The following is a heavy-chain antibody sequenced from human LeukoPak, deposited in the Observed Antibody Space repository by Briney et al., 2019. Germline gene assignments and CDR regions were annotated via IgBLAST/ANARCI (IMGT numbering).Heavy chain of an antibody. Sequence: SETLSLTCTVSGGSVSSGSYYWSWIRQPPGKGLEWIGYIYYSGSTNYSPSLKSRVTISVDTSKNQFSLKLSSVTAADTAVYYCARERIAAAGTLDYWGQGTLVTVSS. J-gene: IGHJ4*02. CDR1: GGSVSSGSYY. V-gene: IGHV4-61*01. CDR2: IYYSGST. CDR3: ARERIAAAGTLDY. D-gene: IGHD6-13*01.